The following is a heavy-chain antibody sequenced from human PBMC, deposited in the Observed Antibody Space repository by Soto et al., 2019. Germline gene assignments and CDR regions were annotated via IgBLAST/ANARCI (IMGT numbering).Heavy chain of an antibody. D-gene: IGHD6-19*01. V-gene: IGHV3-30*18. CDR3: AKDRGWSSADLDY. J-gene: IGHJ4*02. CDR1: GFTFSRFG. Sequence: QVQLVESGGGVVQPGRSLRLSCAASGFTFSRFGMHWVRQVPGKGLEWVALISYDGSKKYYADSVKGRFTISRDKSKNTLYLQMNSLRVEDMAVYYCAKDRGWSSADLDYWGQGTLVTVSS. CDR2: ISYDGSKK.